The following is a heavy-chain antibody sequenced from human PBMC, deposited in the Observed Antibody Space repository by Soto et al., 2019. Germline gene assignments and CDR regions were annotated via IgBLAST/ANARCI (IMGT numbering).Heavy chain of an antibody. CDR2: IWYDGSNK. Sequence: PGGSLRLSCAASGFTFSSYGMHWVRQAPGKGLEWVAVIWYDGSNKYYADSVKGRFTISRDNSKNTLYLQMNSLRAEDTAVYYCARAQSKEYSSSWPPEASDYWGQGTLVTVSS. CDR1: GFTFSSYG. CDR3: ARAQSKEYSSSWPPEASDY. V-gene: IGHV3-33*01. D-gene: IGHD6-13*01. J-gene: IGHJ4*02.